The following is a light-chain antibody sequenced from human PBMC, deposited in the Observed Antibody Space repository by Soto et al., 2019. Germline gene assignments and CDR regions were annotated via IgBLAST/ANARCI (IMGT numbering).Light chain of an antibody. CDR2: EVS. V-gene: IGLV2-8*01. Sequence: QSALTQPPSASGSPGQSVTISCTGTSSDVGGYNYVSWYQQHPGKAPKLMIYEVSKRPSGVPDRFSGSKSRNTASLTVSGLQAEDEADYYCSSFAGSNNFEVFGGGTKLTVL. CDR1: SSDVGGYNY. J-gene: IGLJ2*01. CDR3: SSFAGSNNFEV.